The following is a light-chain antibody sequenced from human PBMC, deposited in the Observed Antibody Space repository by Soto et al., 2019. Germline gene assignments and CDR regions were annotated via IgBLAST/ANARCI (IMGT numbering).Light chain of an antibody. CDR2: DVS. J-gene: IGKJ1*01. CDR3: QQYNTYPWT. Sequence: DIQMTQSPATLSASVGDRVTITCRASQSISSWLAWYQQKPGKVPKLLIDDVSSLESGVPSTFSGSGSGREITLTISSLPPDDFATYYCQQYNTYPWTFGQGTKVDIK. CDR1: QSISSW. V-gene: IGKV1-5*01.